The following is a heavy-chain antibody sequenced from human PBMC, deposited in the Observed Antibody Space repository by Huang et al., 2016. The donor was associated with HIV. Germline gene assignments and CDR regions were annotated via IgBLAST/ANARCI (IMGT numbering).Heavy chain of an antibody. Sequence: QVQLVESGGGVVQPGGSLRLSCAASGFLFSENAIHWVRQAPGKGLEWVAYIHHYGHEIQYAESVRGRFTISRDDDKSILYLQMNGLRFDDMAVYYCAKPSSTVMVAGMFGELWGQGTLVVVSS. D-gene: IGHD3-10*02. CDR2: IHHYGHEI. CDR3: AKPSSTVMVAGMFGEL. CDR1: GFLFSENA. J-gene: IGHJ4*02. V-gene: IGHV3-30*02.